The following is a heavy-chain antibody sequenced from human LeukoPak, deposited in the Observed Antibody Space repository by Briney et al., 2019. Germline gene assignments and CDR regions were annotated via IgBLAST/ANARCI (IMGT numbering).Heavy chain of an antibody. CDR2: FNPNSGGT. Sequence: ASVKVSCRASGYTFTGNYMHWVRHAPGQELEWMGWFNPNSGGTNYAQKFQGRVTMPRGTSISTAYMELSRLRSDDTAVYYCARDTGATTGTGRSDYWGQGTLVTVSS. J-gene: IGHJ4*02. V-gene: IGHV1-2*02. CDR1: GYTFTGNY. D-gene: IGHD1-26*01. CDR3: ARDTGATTGTGRSDY.